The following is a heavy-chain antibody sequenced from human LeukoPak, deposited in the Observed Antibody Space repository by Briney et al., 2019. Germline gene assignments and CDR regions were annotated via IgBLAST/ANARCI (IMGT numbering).Heavy chain of an antibody. J-gene: IGHJ4*02. V-gene: IGHV4-31*03. CDR1: GGSISSGGYY. CDR2: IYYSGST. D-gene: IGHD5-24*01. Sequence: SETLSLTCTVSGGSISSGGYYWSWIRQHPGKGLEWIGYIYYSGSTYYNPSLKSRVTISVDTSKNQFSLKLSSVTAADTAVYYCTRARDGYTLDYWGQGTLVTVSS. CDR3: TRARDGYTLDY.